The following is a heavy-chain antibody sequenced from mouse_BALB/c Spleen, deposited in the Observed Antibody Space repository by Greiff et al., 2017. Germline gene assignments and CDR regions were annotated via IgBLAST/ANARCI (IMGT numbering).Heavy chain of an antibody. J-gene: IGHJ2*01. CDR2: IDPANGNT. D-gene: IGHD2-2*01. CDR1: GFNIKDTY. CDR3: ASPYGYDEYYFDY. Sequence: EVQLQQSGAELVKPGASVKLSCTASGFNIKDTYMHWVKQRPEQGLEWIGRIDPANGNTKYDPKFQGKATITADTSSNTAYLQLSSLTSEDTAVYYCASPYGYDEYYFDYWGQGTTLTVSS. V-gene: IGHV14-3*02.